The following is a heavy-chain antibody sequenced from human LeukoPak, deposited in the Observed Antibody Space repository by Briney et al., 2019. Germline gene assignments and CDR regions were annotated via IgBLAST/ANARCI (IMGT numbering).Heavy chain of an antibody. CDR3: ATDLLDLVVTNYFDY. CDR1: GYTLTELS. CDR2: FDPEDGET. D-gene: IGHD3-22*01. J-gene: IGHJ4*02. Sequence: ASVKVSCKVSGYTLTELSMHWVRQAPGKGLEWMGGFDPEDGETIYAQKFQGRVTMTEDTSTDTAYMELSSLRSEDTAVYYCATDLLDLVVTNYFDYWGQGTLVTVSS. V-gene: IGHV1-24*01.